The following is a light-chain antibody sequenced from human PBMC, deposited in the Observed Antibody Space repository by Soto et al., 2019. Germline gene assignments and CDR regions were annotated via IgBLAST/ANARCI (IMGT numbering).Light chain of an antibody. CDR1: QDIATY. CDR2: AAS. V-gene: IGKV1-39*01. CDR3: QQSYTTPIT. J-gene: IGKJ5*01. Sequence: DIRMTQSPSSLSASVGNRVTITCQASQDIATYLNWYQQKPGKAPNLLVYAASSLQSGVPSRFTGSGSGTDFTLTISSLQPEDFATYFCQQSYTTPITFGQGTRLEIK.